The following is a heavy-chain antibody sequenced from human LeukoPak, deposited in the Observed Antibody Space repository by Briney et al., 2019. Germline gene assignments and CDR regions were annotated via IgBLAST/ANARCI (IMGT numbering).Heavy chain of an antibody. CDR1: GFTFSSYG. CDR3: AKENRMIVATVIKDYYFDY. Sequence: GGSLRLSCVASGFTFSSYGMHWVRQAPGKGLEWVAVISYDGSNKYYADSVKGRFTISRDNSKNTLYLQMNSLRAEDTAVYYCAKENRMIVATVIKDYYFDYWGQGTLVTVSS. J-gene: IGHJ4*02. CDR2: ISYDGSNK. D-gene: IGHD5-12*01. V-gene: IGHV3-30*18.